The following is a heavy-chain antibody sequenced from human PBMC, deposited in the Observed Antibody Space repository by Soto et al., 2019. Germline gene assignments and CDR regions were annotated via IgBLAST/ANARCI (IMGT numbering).Heavy chain of an antibody. J-gene: IGHJ5*02. CDR1: GDSVCTNSGT. CDR2: TYYRSKWYN. CDR3: AKLGPYGSESYSFRYNWFDP. D-gene: IGHD3-10*01. Sequence: SQTLSLTCDISGDSVCTNSGTWNWIRQSPSRGLEWLGRTYYRSKWYNDYAVSVKSRITISPDTSNNQLSLQLNSVTPDGTAVYHCAKLGPYGSESYSFRYNWFDPWGQGTLVTVSS. V-gene: IGHV6-1*01.